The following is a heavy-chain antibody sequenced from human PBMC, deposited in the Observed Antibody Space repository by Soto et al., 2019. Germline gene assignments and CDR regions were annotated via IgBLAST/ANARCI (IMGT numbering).Heavy chain of an antibody. CDR3: ARQITILNPFDY. J-gene: IGHJ4*02. Sequence: QVQLVQSGAEVKKPGSSVKVSCKASGGTFSTYVISWVRQAPGQGLEWMGGIIPIFGTANYAQKFQGRVTISVDESTSTAYMELSSLRSEDTAVYYCARQITILNPFDYWGQGTLVTVSS. CDR1: GGTFSTYV. V-gene: IGHV1-69*12. D-gene: IGHD3-3*01. CDR2: IIPIFGTA.